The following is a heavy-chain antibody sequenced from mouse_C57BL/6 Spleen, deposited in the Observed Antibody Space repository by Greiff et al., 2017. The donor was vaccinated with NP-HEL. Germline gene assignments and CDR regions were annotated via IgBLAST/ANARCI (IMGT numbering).Heavy chain of an antibody. J-gene: IGHJ1*03. CDR1: GYAFSSSW. Sequence: VQRVESGPELVKPGASVKISCKASGYAFSSSWMNWVKQRPGKGLEWIGRIYPGDGDTNYNGKFKGKATLTADKSSSTAYMQLSSLTSEDSAVYFCAGAYGSSPYWYFDVWGTGTTVTVSS. CDR2: IYPGDGDT. CDR3: AGAYGSSPYWYFDV. D-gene: IGHD1-1*01. V-gene: IGHV1-82*01.